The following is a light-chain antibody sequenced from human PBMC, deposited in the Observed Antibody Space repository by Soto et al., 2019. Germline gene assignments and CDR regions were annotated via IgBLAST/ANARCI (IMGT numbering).Light chain of an antibody. V-gene: IGLV2-14*03. Sequence: HSVLTQPASVSGSPGQSITISCPGTSSDVGGYNSVSWYQHHPGKAPKLMIYDVSNRSSGVSSRFSGSKSDNTASLTISGLQAEVEADYYSKPYTSSSPYVFG. CDR2: DVS. J-gene: IGLJ1*01. CDR3: KPYTSSSPYV. CDR1: SSDVGGYNS.